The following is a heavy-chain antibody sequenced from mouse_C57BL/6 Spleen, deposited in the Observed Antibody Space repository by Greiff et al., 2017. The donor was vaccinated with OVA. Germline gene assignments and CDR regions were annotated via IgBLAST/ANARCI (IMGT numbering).Heavy chain of an antibody. J-gene: IGHJ4*01. Sequence: VQLQQSGAELARPGASVKLSCKASGYTFTSSGISWVKQRTGQGLEWIGEIYPRGGDTYYNGKFKGKATLTADKSSSTAYMELRSLTSEDSSVFFCARTYYDYDDAMDYWGQGTSVTVSS. CDR3: ARTYYDYDDAMDY. CDR2: IYPRGGDT. D-gene: IGHD2-4*01. V-gene: IGHV1-81*01. CDR1: GYTFTSSG.